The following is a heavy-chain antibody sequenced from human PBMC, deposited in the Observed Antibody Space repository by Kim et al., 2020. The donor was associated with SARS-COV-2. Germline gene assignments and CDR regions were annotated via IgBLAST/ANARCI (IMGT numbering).Heavy chain of an antibody. J-gene: IGHJ6*02. CDR2: IGTAGDT. CDR3: ARDSRYCSSTSCRGGYYYGMDV. D-gene: IGHD2-2*01. CDR1: GFTFSSYD. V-gene: IGHV3-13*04. Sequence: GGSLRLSCAASGFTFSSYDMHWVRQATGKGLEWVSAIGTAGDTYYPGSVKGRFTISRENAKNSLYLQMNSLRAGDTAVYYCARDSRYCSSTSCRGGYYYGMDVWGQGTTVTVSS.